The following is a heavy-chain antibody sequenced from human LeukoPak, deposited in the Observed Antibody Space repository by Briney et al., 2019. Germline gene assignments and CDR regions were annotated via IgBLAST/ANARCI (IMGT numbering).Heavy chain of an antibody. V-gene: IGHV1-69*05. Sequence: SVKVSCKASGGTFTSYAISWVRQAPGQGLEWMGRIIPIFGTANYAQKFQGRVTITTDESTSTAYMELSSLRSEDTAVYYCASGSPSIAARLLVDYWGQGTLVTVSS. D-gene: IGHD6-6*01. J-gene: IGHJ4*02. CDR3: ASGSPSIAARLLVDY. CDR1: GGTFTSYA. CDR2: IIPIFGTA.